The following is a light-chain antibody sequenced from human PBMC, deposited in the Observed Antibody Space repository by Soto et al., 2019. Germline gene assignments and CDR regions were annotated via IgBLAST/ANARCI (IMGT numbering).Light chain of an antibody. CDR1: SSDVGGYNY. Sequence: QSALTQPASVSGSPGQSITLSCTGNSSDVGGYNYVSWYQQYPGKAPQLMIFEVSNRPSGVSNRFSGSKSGNTASLTISGLQAEDEADYYCSSYASSGSYVFGTGTKLTVL. V-gene: IGLV2-14*01. CDR3: SSYASSGSYV. J-gene: IGLJ1*01. CDR2: EVS.